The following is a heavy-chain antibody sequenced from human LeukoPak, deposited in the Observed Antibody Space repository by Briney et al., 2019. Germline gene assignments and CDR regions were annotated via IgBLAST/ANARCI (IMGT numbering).Heavy chain of an antibody. CDR3: ARHAYYYDSSGYYVPFDY. CDR2: IYPGDSDT. D-gene: IGHD3-22*01. CDR1: GYRFTSYW. V-gene: IGHV5-51*01. Sequence: GESLKISCKGSGYRFTSYWIGWVRQMPGKGLEWLGIIYPGDSDTRYSPSFQGQVTISADKSISTAYLQWSSLKASDTAMYYCARHAYYYDSSGYYVPFDYWGQGTLVTVSS. J-gene: IGHJ4*02.